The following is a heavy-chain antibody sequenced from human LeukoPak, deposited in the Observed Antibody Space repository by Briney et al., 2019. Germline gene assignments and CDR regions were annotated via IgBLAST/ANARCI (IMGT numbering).Heavy chain of an antibody. CDR3: ASAPMMGSVSGSLDY. Sequence: GRSLRLSCAASGFTFSSYGMHWVRQAPGKGLEWVAVISYDGGNKYYADSVKGRFTISRDNSKNTLYLQMNSLRAEDTAVYYCASAPMMGSVSGSLDYWGQGTLVTVSS. CDR2: ISYDGGNK. D-gene: IGHD1-26*01. CDR1: GFTFSSYG. J-gene: IGHJ4*02. V-gene: IGHV3-30*03.